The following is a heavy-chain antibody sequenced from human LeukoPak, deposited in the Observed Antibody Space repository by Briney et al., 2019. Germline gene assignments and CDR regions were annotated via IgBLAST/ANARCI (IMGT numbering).Heavy chain of an antibody. Sequence: SETLSFTCTVSGGSISSSSYYWGWIRQPPGKGLEWIGSIYYSGSTYYNPSLKSRVTISVDTSKNQFSLKLSSVTAADTAVYYCAKTYYYDSSGYKHPGDPFDYWGQGTLVTVSS. CDR2: IYYSGST. V-gene: IGHV4-39*01. CDR3: AKTYYYDSSGYKHPGDPFDY. CDR1: GGSISSSSYY. J-gene: IGHJ4*02. D-gene: IGHD3-22*01.